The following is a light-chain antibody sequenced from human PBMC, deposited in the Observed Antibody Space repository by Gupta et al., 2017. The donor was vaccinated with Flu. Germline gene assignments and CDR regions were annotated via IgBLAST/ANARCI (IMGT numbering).Light chain of an antibody. J-gene: IGKJ4*01. CDR3: QQDSSCPLT. CDR1: QSVSSN. Sequence: PATLCVSPGERVTLSCRASQSVSSNLAWYQQKPGQAPRLLLHGAFTRAPTIPAKFSGSGSGTEFTLTISSLQSEDFAVYYCQQDSSCPLTFGCGTKVEIK. CDR2: GAF. V-gene: IGKV3-15*01.